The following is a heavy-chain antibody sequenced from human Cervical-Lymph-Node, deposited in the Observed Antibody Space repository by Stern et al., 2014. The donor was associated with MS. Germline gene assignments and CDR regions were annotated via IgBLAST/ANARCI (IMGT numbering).Heavy chain of an antibody. CDR1: GYSFNRYA. V-gene: IGHV7-4-1*02. CDR3: ARDLRDISGYYLDS. CDR2: INTNTGNP. Sequence: QLVQSGSELRKPGASVKVSCKASGYSFNRYAVTWVRQAPGQGLAWLGGINTNTGNPTYAQGFTGRFVFSLDTSVSTTYLHISSLKAEDTAVYYCARDLRDISGYYLDSWGQGSLVTVSS. D-gene: IGHD3-22*01. J-gene: IGHJ4*02.